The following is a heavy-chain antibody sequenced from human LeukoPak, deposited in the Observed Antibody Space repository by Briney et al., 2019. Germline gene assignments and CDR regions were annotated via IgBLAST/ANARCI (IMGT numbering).Heavy chain of an antibody. CDR2: IYASGNT. CDR3: ARTSATGATYFDY. V-gene: IGHV4-4*07. J-gene: IGHJ4*02. Sequence: KASETLSLTCTVSGGSISSYYWSWIRRPAGKGLEWIGRIYASGNTHYNPSLKSRVAMSVDTSKNQFSLKLSSVTAADTAVYYCARTSATGATYFDYWGQGTLVTVSS. CDR1: GGSISSYY. D-gene: IGHD1-26*01.